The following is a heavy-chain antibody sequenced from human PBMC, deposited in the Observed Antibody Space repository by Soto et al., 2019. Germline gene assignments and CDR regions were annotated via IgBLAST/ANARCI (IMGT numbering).Heavy chain of an antibody. D-gene: IGHD3-16*01. CDR2: ISLNSGSI. CDR1: GFTFDDYA. CDR3: TKASSLGGWGCMVV. J-gene: IGHJ6*01. Sequence: EVQLVESGGGLVQPGRSLRLSCAASGFTFDDYAMHWVRQAPGKGLEWVSGISLNSGSIGYADSVKGRFTISRDNGKKCLFLQMNSLRSYGTVFYYFTKASSLGGWGCMVVWRQVTKVTVCS. V-gene: IGHV3-9*01.